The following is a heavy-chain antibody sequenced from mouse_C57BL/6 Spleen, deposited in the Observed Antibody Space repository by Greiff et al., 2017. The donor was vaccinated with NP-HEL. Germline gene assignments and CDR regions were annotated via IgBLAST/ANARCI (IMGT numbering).Heavy chain of an antibody. CDR2: ISSGSSTI. D-gene: IGHD2-4*01. CDR1: GFTFSDYG. J-gene: IGHJ2*01. V-gene: IGHV5-17*01. Sequence: DVKLVESGGGLVKPGGSLKLSCAASGFTFSDYGMHWVRQAPEKGLEWVAYISSGSSTIYYADTVKGRFTISRDNAKNTLFLQMTSLRSEDTAMYYCARGYYDYDWDFDYWGQGTTLTVSS. CDR3: ARGYYDYDWDFDY.